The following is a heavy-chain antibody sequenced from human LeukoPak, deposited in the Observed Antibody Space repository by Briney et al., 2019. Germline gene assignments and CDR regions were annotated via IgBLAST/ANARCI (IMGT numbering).Heavy chain of an antibody. CDR1: GGSISRHY. D-gene: IGHD5-18*01. V-gene: IGHV4-59*08. CDR2: ISYSGST. CDR3: ARHVGPGYSYGFDN. Sequence: SETLSLTCTVSGGSISRHYWSWIRQAPGKGLEWIGYISYSGSTNYNPSLKSRVTISVDTSKNQFSLKLSSVTAADKAVFYCARHVGPGYSYGFDNWGQGTLVTVSS. J-gene: IGHJ4*02.